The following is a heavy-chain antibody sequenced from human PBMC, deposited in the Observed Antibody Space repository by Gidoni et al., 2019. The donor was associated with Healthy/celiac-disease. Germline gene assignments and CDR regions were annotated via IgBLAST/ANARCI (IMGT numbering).Heavy chain of an antibody. Sequence: EVQLVESGGGLVKPGGSLRLSCAASGFTFSHYSMNWVRQAPGKGLEWVSSISSSSSYIYYADSVKGRFTISRDNAKNSLYLQMNSLRAEDTAVYYCARFQYYYDSSGLNWFDPWGQGTLVTVSS. CDR3: ARFQYYYDSSGLNWFDP. CDR2: ISSSSSYI. J-gene: IGHJ5*02. CDR1: GFTFSHYS. V-gene: IGHV3-21*01. D-gene: IGHD3-22*01.